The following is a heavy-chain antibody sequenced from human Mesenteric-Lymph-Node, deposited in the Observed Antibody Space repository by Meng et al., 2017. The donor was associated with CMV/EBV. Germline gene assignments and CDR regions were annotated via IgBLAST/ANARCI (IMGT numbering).Heavy chain of an antibody. CDR1: GFTFSSYS. CDR2: ISSSSSTI. D-gene: IGHD6-19*01. Sequence: GGSLRLSCAASGFTFSSYSMNWVRQAPGKGLEWVSYISSSSSTIYYADSVKGRFTISRDNAKNSLYLQMNSLRAEDTAVYYCARGEQWLVRGYFDYWGQGTLVTVSS. J-gene: IGHJ4*02. CDR3: ARGEQWLVRGYFDY. V-gene: IGHV3-48*04.